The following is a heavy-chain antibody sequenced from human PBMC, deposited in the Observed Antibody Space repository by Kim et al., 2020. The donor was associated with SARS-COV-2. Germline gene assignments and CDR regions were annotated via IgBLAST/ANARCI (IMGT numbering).Heavy chain of an antibody. J-gene: IGHJ3*02. CDR3: ASLFAWDAFDI. CDR2: I. Sequence: IYDTDSVTGRITHSRDNAKNSLYLQRNSLRDEDSAVYYCASLFAWDAFDIWGQGTMVTVSS. V-gene: IGHV3-48*02.